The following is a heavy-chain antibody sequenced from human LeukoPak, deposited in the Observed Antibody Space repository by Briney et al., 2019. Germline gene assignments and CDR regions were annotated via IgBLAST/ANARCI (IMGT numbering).Heavy chain of an antibody. J-gene: IGHJ5*02. CDR1: GGSISSSSYY. Sequence: SETLSLTCTVSGGSISSSSYYWGWIRQPPGKGLEWIGSIYYSGSTYYNPSLKSRVTISVDTSKNQFSLKLSSVTAADTAVYYCARHRSSSIPVGWFDPWGQGTLVTVSS. CDR3: ARHRSSSIPVGWFDP. CDR2: IYYSGST. V-gene: IGHV4-39*01. D-gene: IGHD2/OR15-2a*01.